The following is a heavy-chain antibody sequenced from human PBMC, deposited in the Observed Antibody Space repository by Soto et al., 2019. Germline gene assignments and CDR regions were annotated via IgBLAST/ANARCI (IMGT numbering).Heavy chain of an antibody. CDR3: ARRGIAVAGDEFDY. Sequence: SETLSLTCTVSGGSISSYYWSWIRQPPGKGLEWIGYIYYSGSTNYNPSLKSRVTISVDTSKNQFSLKLSSVTAADTAVYYCARRGIAVAGDEFDYWGQGTLVTVSS. D-gene: IGHD6-19*01. J-gene: IGHJ4*02. CDR1: GGSISSYY. V-gene: IGHV4-59*08. CDR2: IYYSGST.